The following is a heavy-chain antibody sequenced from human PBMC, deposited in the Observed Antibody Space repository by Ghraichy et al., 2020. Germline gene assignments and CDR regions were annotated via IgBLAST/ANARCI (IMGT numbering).Heavy chain of an antibody. Sequence: GGSVRLSCAASGLTFSSYWMHWVRQAPGKGLEWVSHIKTDGSTTNYADSVRGRITISRDNAKNTLYLQMNSLRADDTAVYYCSTSPRADRGNYWGQGTLVTVSS. J-gene: IGHJ4*02. D-gene: IGHD3-10*01. CDR1: GLTFSSYW. V-gene: IGHV3-74*01. CDR2: IKTDGSTT. CDR3: STSPRADRGNY.